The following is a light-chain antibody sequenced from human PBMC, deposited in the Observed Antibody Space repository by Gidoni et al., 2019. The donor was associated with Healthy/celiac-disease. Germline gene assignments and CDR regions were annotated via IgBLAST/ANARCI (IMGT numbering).Light chain of an antibody. CDR1: QSVLYSSNNKNY. CDR2: WAS. CDR3: QQYYSTPLT. J-gene: IGKJ4*01. V-gene: IGKV4-1*01. Sequence: DIVMNQSTDSMAVSLGERATINCKSSQSVLYSSNNKNYLAWYQQKPGQPPKLLIYWASTRESGVPDRFSGSGSGTDFTLTISSLQAEDVAVYYCQQYYSTPLTFXGXTKVEIK.